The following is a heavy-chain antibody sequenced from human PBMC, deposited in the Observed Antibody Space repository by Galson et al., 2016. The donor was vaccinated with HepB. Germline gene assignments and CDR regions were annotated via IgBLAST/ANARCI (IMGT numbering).Heavy chain of an antibody. V-gene: IGHV4-39*01. J-gene: IGHJ4*02. CDR3: ARPRRASSFMPDQGHFDY. D-gene: IGHD1-14*01. CDR1: GGSISRSSYY. CDR2: IYYSGNT. Sequence: LSLTCTVSGGSISRSSYYWGWIRQPPGEELEWIGSIYYSGNTYYNPSLKSLVTISVDPPTNQFSLKLSSVTAADTAVYYCARPRRASSFMPDQGHFDYWGQGTLVAVSS.